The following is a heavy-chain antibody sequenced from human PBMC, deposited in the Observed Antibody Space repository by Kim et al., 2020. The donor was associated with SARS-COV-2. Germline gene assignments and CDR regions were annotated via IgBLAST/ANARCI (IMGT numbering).Heavy chain of an antibody. D-gene: IGHD5-18*01. CDR2: IYYSGST. CDR3: ARQIQEGRYYYYYMDV. V-gene: IGHV4-39*01. CDR1: GGSISSSSYY. Sequence: SETLSLTCTVSGGSISSSSYYWGWIRQPPGKGLEWIGSIYYSGSTYYNPSLKSRVTISVDTSKNPFSLKLSSVTAADTAVYYCARQIQEGRYYYYYMDVWGKGTTVTVSS. J-gene: IGHJ6*03.